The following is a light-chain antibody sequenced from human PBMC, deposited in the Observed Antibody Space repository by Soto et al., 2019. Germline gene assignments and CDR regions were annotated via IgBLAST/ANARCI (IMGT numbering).Light chain of an antibody. Sequence: QSVLTQPAYVYGSPGQSITISCTGTSSDVGGYNYVSWYQHHPGKAPKLMIYDVSNRPSGVSNRFSGSKSGNTASLTISGLQPEDEADYYCCSYTTSNTRQIVFGTGTKVTVL. CDR1: SSDVGGYNY. J-gene: IGLJ1*01. CDR3: CSYTTSNTRQIV. V-gene: IGLV2-14*03. CDR2: DVS.